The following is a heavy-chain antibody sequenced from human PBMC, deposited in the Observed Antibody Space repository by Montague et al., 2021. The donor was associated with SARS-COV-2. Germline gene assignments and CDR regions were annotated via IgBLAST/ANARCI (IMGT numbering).Heavy chain of an antibody. CDR1: GDSINSEHW. J-gene: IGHJ6*02. V-gene: IGHV4-4*02. CDR2: THQWGGT. D-gene: IGHD6-13*01. CDR3: ARAGVAAGTTAETYYYYYGMDS. Sequence: SETLSLTCAVSGDSINSEHWWSWVRQPPGKGLEWIVETHQWGGTNYNPSLRSRVSIFLDNSKNQFSLILTSVTAADTAMYYCARAGVAAGTTAETYYYYYGMDSWGQGATVTVAS.